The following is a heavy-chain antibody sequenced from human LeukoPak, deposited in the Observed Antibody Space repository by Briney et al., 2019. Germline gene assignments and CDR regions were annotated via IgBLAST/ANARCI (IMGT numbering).Heavy chain of an antibody. V-gene: IGHV1-2*02. CDR2: IDPNSGGT. Sequence: ASVKVSCKASGYTFTGNHVHWVRQAPGQGLEWMGWIDPNSGGTKYAQKFQDRVAMTSDTSISTAYMELSGLRSDDTAVYFGAREADIVSFDLWGRGTLVTVSS. CDR1: GYTFTGNH. J-gene: IGHJ2*01. D-gene: IGHD3-16*02. CDR3: AREADIVSFDL.